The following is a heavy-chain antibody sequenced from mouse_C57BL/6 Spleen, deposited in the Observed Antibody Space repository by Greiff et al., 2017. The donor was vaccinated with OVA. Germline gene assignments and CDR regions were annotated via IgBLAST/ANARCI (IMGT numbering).Heavy chain of an antibody. CDR1: GYTFTDYY. V-gene: IGHV1-77*01. CDR2: IGPGSGST. CDR3: ANNYDGYSYWYCDV. D-gene: IGHD2-3*01. Sequence: QVQLQQSGAELVKPGASVKISCKASGYTFTDYYINWVKQRPGQGLEWIGKIGPGSGSTYYNAKFKGKATLTADKSSSTAYMPLSSLTSEDSAVYFCANNYDGYSYWYCDVWGTGTTVTVSS. J-gene: IGHJ1*03.